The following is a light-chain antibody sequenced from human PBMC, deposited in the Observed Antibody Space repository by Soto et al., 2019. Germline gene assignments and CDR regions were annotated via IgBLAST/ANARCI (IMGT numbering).Light chain of an antibody. CDR3: QQYGSRPWT. Sequence: EIVMTQSPATLSVSPGERATLSCRASQSVSSNLAWYQQKPGQAPRLLIHGASTRATGFPARFSGSGSGTDFTLTISRLEPEDFAVYYCQQYGSRPWTFGQGTKVDIK. V-gene: IGKV3-15*01. CDR2: GAS. J-gene: IGKJ1*01. CDR1: QSVSSN.